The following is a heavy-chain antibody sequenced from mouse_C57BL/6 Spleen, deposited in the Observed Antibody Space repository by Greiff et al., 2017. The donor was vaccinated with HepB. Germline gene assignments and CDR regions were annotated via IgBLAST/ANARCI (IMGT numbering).Heavy chain of an antibody. CDR1: GFTFSDYG. CDR2: ISSGRSTI. V-gene: IGHV5-17*01. CDR3: ARNRYYYGSGYFDV. J-gene: IGHJ1*03. D-gene: IGHD1-1*01. Sequence: EVQLVESGGGLVKPGGSLKLSCAASGFTFSDYGMHWVRQAPEKGLEWVAYISSGRSTIYYADTVKGRFTISRDNAKNTLFLQMTSLRSEDTAMYYCARNRYYYGSGYFDVWGTGTTVTVSS.